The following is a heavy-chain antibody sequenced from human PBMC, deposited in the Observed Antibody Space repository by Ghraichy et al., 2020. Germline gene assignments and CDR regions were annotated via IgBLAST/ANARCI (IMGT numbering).Heavy chain of an antibody. V-gene: IGHV3-23*01. CDR1: GLTFSDNA. Sequence: GESLRLSCAASGLTFSDNAMSWVRQAPGKGLEWVSTISGSGGFTFYADSLKGRFSISRDNSNNTVFLQIQSLRVDDTAVYYCTTDWYFDVWGRGTPVTVSA. CDR2: ISGSGGFT. CDR3: TTDWYFDV. J-gene: IGHJ2*01.